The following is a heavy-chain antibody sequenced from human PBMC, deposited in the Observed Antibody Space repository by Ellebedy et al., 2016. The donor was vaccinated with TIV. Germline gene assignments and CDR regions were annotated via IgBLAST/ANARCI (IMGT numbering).Heavy chain of an antibody. CDR2: IYTSGST. J-gene: IGHJ5*02. D-gene: IGHD3-10*01. V-gene: IGHV4-4*07. CDR3: ARGGPYGRTRPNWFNP. Sequence: GSLRLXXTVSGGSISSYYWSWIRQPAGKGLEWIGRIYTSGSTNYNPSLKSRVTMSVDTSKNQFSLKLSSVTAADTAVYYCARGGPYGRTRPNWFNPWGQGTLVTVSS. CDR1: GGSISSYY.